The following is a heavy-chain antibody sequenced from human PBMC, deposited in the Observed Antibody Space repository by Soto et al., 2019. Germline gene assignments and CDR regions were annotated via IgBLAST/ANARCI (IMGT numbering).Heavy chain of an antibody. CDR2: INHSGST. Sequence: SETLALSCAVYGGSFSCYYWSGSRHPPGKGLEWIGEINHSGSTNYNPSLKSRVTISVDTSKNQFSLKLSSVTAADTAVYYCARCGTKLRAFDIWGQGTMVTVSS. CDR1: GGSFSCYY. V-gene: IGHV4-34*01. J-gene: IGHJ3*02. D-gene: IGHD1-26*01. CDR3: ARCGTKLRAFDI.